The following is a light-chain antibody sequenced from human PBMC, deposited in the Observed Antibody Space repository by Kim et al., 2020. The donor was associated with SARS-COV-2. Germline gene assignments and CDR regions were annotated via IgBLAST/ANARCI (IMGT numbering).Light chain of an antibody. V-gene: IGLV3-1*01. CDR1: KLGEKY. Sequence: SYELTQPPSVSVSPGQTASITCSGDKLGEKYACWYQQKPGQSPVLVIYQDTKRPSGIPERFSGSNSGNTATLTISGTQAMDEADYYCQTWDRLTVVFGGG. CDR3: QTWDRLTVV. CDR2: QDT. J-gene: IGLJ2*01.